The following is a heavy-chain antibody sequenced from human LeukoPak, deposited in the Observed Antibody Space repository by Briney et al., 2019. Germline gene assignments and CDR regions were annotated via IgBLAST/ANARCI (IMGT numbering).Heavy chain of an antibody. J-gene: IGHJ4*02. D-gene: IGHD6-13*01. V-gene: IGHV4-34*01. CDR3: ARGGRSSSWYNRLYYFDY. CDR1: GGSFSGYY. Sequence: SETLPLTCAVYGGSFSGYYWSWIRQPPGKGLEWIGEMNHSGSTNYNPSLKSRVTISVDTSKNQFSLKLSSVTAAATAVYCCARGGRSSSWYNRLYYFDYWGQGTLVTVSS. CDR2: MNHSGST.